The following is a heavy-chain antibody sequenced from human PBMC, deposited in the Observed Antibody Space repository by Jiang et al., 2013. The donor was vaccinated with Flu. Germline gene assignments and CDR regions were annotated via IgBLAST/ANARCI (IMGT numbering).Heavy chain of an antibody. D-gene: IGHD3-16*01. CDR2: IYYSGST. CDR3: ARIEYDYVRWFDP. Sequence: GLEWIGWIYYSGSTNYNPSLKSRVTMSVDTSKNQFSLKLNSVTAADTAIYYCARIEYDYVRWFDPWGQGTLVTVSS. J-gene: IGHJ5*02. V-gene: IGHV4-59*01.